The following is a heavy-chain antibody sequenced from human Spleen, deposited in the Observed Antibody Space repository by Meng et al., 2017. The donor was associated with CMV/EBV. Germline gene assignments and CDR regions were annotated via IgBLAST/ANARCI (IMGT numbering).Heavy chain of an antibody. D-gene: IGHD3-3*01. Sequence: SETLSLTCAVYGGSFSGYFWSWIRQPPEKGLEWIGEIIHSGSTNYNPSLKSRVTISVDTSKNQFSLKLSSVTAADTAVYYCARAASSETDFWSGYDFDYWGQGTLVTVSS. CDR3: ARAASSETDFWSGYDFDY. CDR1: GGSFSGYF. J-gene: IGHJ4*02. CDR2: IIHSGST. V-gene: IGHV4-34*12.